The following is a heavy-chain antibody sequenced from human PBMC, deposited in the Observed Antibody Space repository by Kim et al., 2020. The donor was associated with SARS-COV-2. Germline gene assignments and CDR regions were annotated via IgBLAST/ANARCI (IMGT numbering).Heavy chain of an antibody. V-gene: IGHV3-74*01. CDR1: GFTFSSYW. CDR2: INSDGSST. Sequence: GGSLRRSCAASGFTFSSYWMHWVRQAPGKGLVWVSRINSDGSSTSYADSVKGRFTISRDNAKNTLYLQMNSLRAEDTAVYYCARDGDEYSSSWYSEGWFDPWGQGTLVTVSS. D-gene: IGHD6-13*01. J-gene: IGHJ5*02. CDR3: ARDGDEYSSSWYSEGWFDP.